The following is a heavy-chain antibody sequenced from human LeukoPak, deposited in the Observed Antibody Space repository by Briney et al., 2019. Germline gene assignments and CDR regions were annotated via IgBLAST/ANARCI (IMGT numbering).Heavy chain of an antibody. V-gene: IGHV3-64*01. CDR3: ARVMRDTAMADAFDI. D-gene: IGHD5-18*01. J-gene: IGHJ3*02. CDR1: GFTFSSYA. CDR2: ISSNGGST. Sequence: GGSLRLSCAASGFTFSSYAMHWVRQAPGKGLEYVSAISSNGGSTYYANSVKGRFTISRDNSKNTLYLQMGSLRAEDTAVYYCARVMRDTAMADAFDIWGQGTMVTVSS.